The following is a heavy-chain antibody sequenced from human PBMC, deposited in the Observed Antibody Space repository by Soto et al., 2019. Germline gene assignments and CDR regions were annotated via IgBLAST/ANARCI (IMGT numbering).Heavy chain of an antibody. D-gene: IGHD3-22*01. CDR2: IIPIFGTA. Sequence: SVKVSCKASGGTFSSYAISWVQQAPGQGLEWMGGIIPIFGTANYAQKFQGRVTITADESTSTAYMELSSLRSEDTAVYYCARDHYYDSSGYYPTYFDYWGQGXLVTVSS. V-gene: IGHV1-69*13. CDR3: ARDHYYDSSGYYPTYFDY. J-gene: IGHJ4*02. CDR1: GGTFSSYA.